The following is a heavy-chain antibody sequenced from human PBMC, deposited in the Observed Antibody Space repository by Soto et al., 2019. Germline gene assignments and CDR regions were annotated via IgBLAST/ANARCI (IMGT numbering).Heavy chain of an antibody. CDR3: ARVEAVAGIYNYHGLDV. D-gene: IGHD6-19*01. CDR1: GGTFSNYA. CDR2: IVPIFGTT. Sequence: QVQLVQSGAEVKKPGSSVKVSCKASGGTFSNYAISWVRQAPGQGLEWMGGIVPIFGTTYYAQKFQGRVTIIAAASTTTGYVELSSLRSEDTAMYYCARVEAVAGIYNYHGLDVWGQGTAVSVSS. J-gene: IGHJ6*02. V-gene: IGHV1-69*12.